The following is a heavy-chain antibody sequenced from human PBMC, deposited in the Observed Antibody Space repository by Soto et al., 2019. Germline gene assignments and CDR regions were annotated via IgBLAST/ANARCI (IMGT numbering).Heavy chain of an antibody. D-gene: IGHD3-22*01. V-gene: IGHV1-69*13. Sequence: GASVKVSCKASGGTFSSYAISWVRQAPGQGLEWMGGIIPIFGTANYAQKFQGRVTITADESTSTAYMELSSLRSEDTAVYYCARDYYDSSETSPSYFQHWGQGTLVTVSS. CDR3: ARDYYDSSETSPSYFQH. CDR2: IIPIFGTA. CDR1: GGTFSSYA. J-gene: IGHJ1*01.